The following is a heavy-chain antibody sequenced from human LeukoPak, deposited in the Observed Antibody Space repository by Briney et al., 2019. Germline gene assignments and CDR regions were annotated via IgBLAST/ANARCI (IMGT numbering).Heavy chain of an antibody. Sequence: SVKVSCKASGGTFSSYAISWVRQAPGQGLEWMGGIIPIFGTANYAQKFQGRVTITADESTSTAYMELSSLRSEDTAVYYCARVGGGIVVVPAAWNRGGYYFDYWGQGTLVTVSS. J-gene: IGHJ4*02. D-gene: IGHD2-2*01. CDR1: GGTFSSYA. V-gene: IGHV1-69*13. CDR3: ARVGGGIVVVPAAWNRGGYYFDY. CDR2: IIPIFGTA.